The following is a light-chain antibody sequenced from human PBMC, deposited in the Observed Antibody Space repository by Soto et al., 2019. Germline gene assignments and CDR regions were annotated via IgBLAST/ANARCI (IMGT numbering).Light chain of an antibody. CDR3: HQRSNWPLT. V-gene: IGKV3-11*01. J-gene: IGKJ4*01. Sequence: EIVLTQSPVTLSLSPGERATLSCRASQSVFSSLAWYQQKPGQAPRLLIYDASTRATAIPARFRGSGSGTDFTLTISSLEPEDFAVYYCHQRSNWPLTFGGGTKVEIK. CDR1: QSVFSS. CDR2: DAS.